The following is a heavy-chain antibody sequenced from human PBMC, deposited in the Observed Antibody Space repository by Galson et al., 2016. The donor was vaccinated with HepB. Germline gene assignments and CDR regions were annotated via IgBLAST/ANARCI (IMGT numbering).Heavy chain of an antibody. V-gene: IGHV1-46*01. Sequence: SVKVSCKASGYTFTNYYMHWVRQAPGKGLEWMAIINHGNGNTNYAQTFQGRITMTRDTSTSTVYMELSSLRSEDTAVYYCAREFGDCSSLECSKQHFDHWGQGALVTVSS. J-gene: IGHJ4*02. CDR2: INHGNGNT. CDR1: GYTFTNYY. D-gene: IGHD2-2*01. CDR3: AREFGDCSSLECSKQHFDH.